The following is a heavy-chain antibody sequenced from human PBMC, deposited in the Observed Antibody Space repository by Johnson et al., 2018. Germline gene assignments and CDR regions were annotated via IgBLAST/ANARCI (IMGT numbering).Heavy chain of an antibody. V-gene: IGHV3-30*18. D-gene: IGHD5-18*01. CDR1: GLTFSGYG. CDR2: ISKDGINE. Sequence: VQLVESGGGVVQPWRSLRLSCVASGLTFSGYGMHWVRQAPGRGLEWVAVISKDGINEYYADSVTGRFSISRDNSKNTLHMQMNTLRPEDTAVNYCAKSMGGHRYGFGATNAFDIWGQGTMVTVSS. J-gene: IGHJ3*02. CDR3: AKSMGGHRYGFGATNAFDI.